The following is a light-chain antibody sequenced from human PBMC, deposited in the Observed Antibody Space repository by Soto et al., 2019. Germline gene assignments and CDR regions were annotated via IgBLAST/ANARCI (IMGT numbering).Light chain of an antibody. CDR2: GAS. CDR1: QSVSSSY. J-gene: IGKJ1*01. V-gene: IGKV3-20*01. CDR3: QQYGSSSWT. Sequence: EILVTQSPCTLSLSPGERATLSCRASQSVSSSYLAWYQQKPGQAPRLLIYGASSRATGIPDRFSGSGSGTDFTLTISRLEPEDFAVYYCQQYGSSSWTFGQGTKV.